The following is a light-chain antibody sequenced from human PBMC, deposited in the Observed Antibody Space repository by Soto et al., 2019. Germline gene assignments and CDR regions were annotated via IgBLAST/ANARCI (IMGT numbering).Light chain of an antibody. Sequence: QSALTQPASVSGSPGQSITISCTGISGVIRGYYYVSWYQQHPGKAPKLVIHDAVNRPSGVSNRFSGSKSVNTASLTISGLQAEDEADYFCSSDTRSKTLFGTGTKLTVL. J-gene: IGLJ1*01. V-gene: IGLV2-14*01. CDR3: SSDTRSKTL. CDR1: SGVIRGYYY. CDR2: DAV.